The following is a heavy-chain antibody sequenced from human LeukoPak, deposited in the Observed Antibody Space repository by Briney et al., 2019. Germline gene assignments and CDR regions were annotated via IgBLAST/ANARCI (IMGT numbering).Heavy chain of an antibody. V-gene: IGHV4-38-2*01. CDR1: GYSISSGYY. CDR3: ASFVGAATTSHIDY. Sequence: SETLSLTCAVSGYSISSGYYWGWIRQPPGKGLEWIGSIYHSGSTYYNPSLKSRVTISVDTSKNQFPLKLSSVTAADTAVYYCASFVGAATTSHIDYWGQGTLVTVSS. D-gene: IGHD1-26*01. J-gene: IGHJ4*02. CDR2: IYHSGST.